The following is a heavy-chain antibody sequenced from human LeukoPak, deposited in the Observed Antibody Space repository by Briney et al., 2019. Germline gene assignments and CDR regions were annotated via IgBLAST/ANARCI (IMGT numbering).Heavy chain of an antibody. V-gene: IGHV1-46*01. CDR3: AGDQEGFDY. Sequence: GASVKVSCKASGYTFTSNYIHWVRQAPGQGLEWMGMIYPRDGSTSYAQQFQGRVTVTRDTSTSTVHMELSGLRSEDTAVYYCAGDQEGFDYWGQGTLVTVSS. J-gene: IGHJ4*02. CDR2: IYPRDGST. CDR1: GYTFTSNY.